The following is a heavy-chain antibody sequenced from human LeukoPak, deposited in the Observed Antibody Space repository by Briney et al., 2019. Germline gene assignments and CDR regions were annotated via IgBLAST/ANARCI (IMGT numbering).Heavy chain of an antibody. CDR3: AKGRWGLTINNFDL. J-gene: IGHJ3*01. Sequence: GGSLRLSCAASGFSLTTYAMGWVRQAPGKGLEWVSVISDRGDNTYYGDSVKGRFTISRDSSKNTLYLQMNSLGGEDTALYYCAKGRWGLTINNFDLWGQGTMVTVSS. CDR1: GFSLTTYA. V-gene: IGHV3-23*01. CDR2: ISDRGDNT. D-gene: IGHD7-27*01.